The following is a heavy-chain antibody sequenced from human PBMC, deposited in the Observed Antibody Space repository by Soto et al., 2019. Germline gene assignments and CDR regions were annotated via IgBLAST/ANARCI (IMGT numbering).Heavy chain of an antibody. CDR1: GYTFTSYD. CDR3: TTDNLTPPRLYYYDSSATDY. J-gene: IGHJ4*02. CDR2: MNPNSGNT. Sequence: ASVKVSCKASGYTFTSYDINWVRQATGQGLEWMGWMNPNSGNTGYAQKFQGRVTMTRNTSISTAYMELSSLKTEDTAVYYCTTDNLTPPRLYYYDSSATDYWGQGTLVTVSS. D-gene: IGHD3-22*01. V-gene: IGHV1-8*01.